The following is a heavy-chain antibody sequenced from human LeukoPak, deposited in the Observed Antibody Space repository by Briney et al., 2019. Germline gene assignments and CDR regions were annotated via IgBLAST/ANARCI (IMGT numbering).Heavy chain of an antibody. J-gene: IGHJ3*02. V-gene: IGHV3-7*01. CDR3: ARDVRDCSSTSCYSDAFDI. D-gene: IGHD2-2*02. CDR2: IKQDGSEK. Sequence: GGSLRLSCAASGFTFSSYWMSWVRQAPGKGPEWVANIKQDGSEKYYVDSVKGRFTISRDNAKNSLYLQMNSLRAEDTAVYYCARDVRDCSSTSCYSDAFDIWGQGTMVTVSS. CDR1: GFTFSSYW.